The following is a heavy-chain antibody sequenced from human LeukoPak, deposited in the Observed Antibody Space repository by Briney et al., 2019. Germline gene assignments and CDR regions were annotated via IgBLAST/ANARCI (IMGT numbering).Heavy chain of an antibody. CDR2: IYYSGNT. CDR3: AREHCSSTSCYTGWFDP. Sequence: PSETLSLTCTVSGGSISSYYWSWIRQPPGKGLEWIGYIYYSGNTNYNPSPKRRVTISVDTSKNEFSLKLSSVPAADTAVYYCAREHCSSTSCYTGWFDPWGQGTLVTVSS. J-gene: IGHJ5*02. D-gene: IGHD2-2*02. CDR1: GGSISSYY. V-gene: IGHV4-59*01.